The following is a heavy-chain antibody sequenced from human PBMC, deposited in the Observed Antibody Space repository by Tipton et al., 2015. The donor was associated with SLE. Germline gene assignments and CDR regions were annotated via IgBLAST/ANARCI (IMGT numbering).Heavy chain of an antibody. CDR3: ARASGSHYGALDL. J-gene: IGHJ3*01. V-gene: IGHV3-9*03. CDR2: IDWNGNDI. CDR1: GFMFDDYA. Sequence: SLRLSCAASGFMFDDYAMHWVRQAPGKGLEWVSGIDWNGNDIGYADSVKGRFTIYRDNASLYLQMNSLKVDDLALYYCARASGSHYGALDLWGRGTLVTVSS. D-gene: IGHD1-26*01.